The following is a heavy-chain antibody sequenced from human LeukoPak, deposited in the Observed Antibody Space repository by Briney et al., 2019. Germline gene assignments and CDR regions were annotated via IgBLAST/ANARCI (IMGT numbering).Heavy chain of an antibody. CDR3: ARGVYSVNYYYYMDV. Sequence: SETLSLTCTVSGGSISSSSYYWGWSRQPPGKGLEWIGSIYYSGSTYYNPSLKSRVTISVDTSKNQFSLKLSSVTAADTAVYYCARGVYSVNYYYYMDVWGKGTTVTVSS. V-gene: IGHV4-39*07. CDR2: IYYSGST. D-gene: IGHD5-18*01. CDR1: GGSISSSSYY. J-gene: IGHJ6*03.